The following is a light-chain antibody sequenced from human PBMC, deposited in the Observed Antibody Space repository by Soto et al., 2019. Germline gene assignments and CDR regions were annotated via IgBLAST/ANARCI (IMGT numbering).Light chain of an antibody. CDR2: DAS. J-gene: IGKJ2*01. CDR1: QSISSW. Sequence: DIQMTQSPSTLSASVGDRVTITCRASQSISSWLAWYQQKPGKAPKLLIYDASSLESGVPSRFSGSGSGTEFTLTISSLQPDDFATYYCQQYYRYLTFGQGTKLEI. CDR3: QQYYRYLT. V-gene: IGKV1-5*01.